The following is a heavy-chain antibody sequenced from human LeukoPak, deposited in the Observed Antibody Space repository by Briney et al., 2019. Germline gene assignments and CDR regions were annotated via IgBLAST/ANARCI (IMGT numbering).Heavy chain of an antibody. Sequence: VGSVKVSCKASGYTFTGYYMHWVRQAPGQGLEWMGRINPNSGGTNYAQKFQGRVTMTRDTSISTAYMELSRLRSDDTAVYYCARDLNVVVVAAKQYYYYYGMDVWGQGTTVTVSS. V-gene: IGHV1-2*06. CDR2: INPNSGGT. CDR1: GYTFTGYY. CDR3: ARDLNVVVVAAKQYYYYYGMDV. J-gene: IGHJ6*02. D-gene: IGHD2-15*01.